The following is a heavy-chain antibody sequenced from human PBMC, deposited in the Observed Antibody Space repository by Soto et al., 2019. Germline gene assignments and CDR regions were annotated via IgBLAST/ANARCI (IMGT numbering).Heavy chain of an antibody. D-gene: IGHD6-13*01. J-gene: IGHJ3*02. CDR3: ARLGYIAAAGTSLPRGAFDI. CDR1: GGTFSSYA. CDR2: IIPIFGTA. V-gene: IGHV1-69*06. Sequence: SVKVSCKASGGTFSSYAISWVRQAPGQGLEWMGGIIPIFGTANYAQKFQGRVTITADKSTSTAYMELSSLRSEDTAMYYCARLGYIAAAGTSLPRGAFDIWGQGTMVTVSS.